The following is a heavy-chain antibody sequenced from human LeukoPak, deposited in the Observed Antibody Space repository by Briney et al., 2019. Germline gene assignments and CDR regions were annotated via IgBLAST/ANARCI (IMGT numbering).Heavy chain of an antibody. J-gene: IGHJ4*02. CDR1: GGSFSGYY. D-gene: IGHD6-19*01. V-gene: IGHV4-34*01. Sequence: SETLSLTCAVYGGSFSGYYWSWIRKPPGKGLEWIGEINHSGSTNYNPPLKSRVTISVDTSKNQFSLKLSSVTAADTAVYYCARYSSGWYPEHYWGQGTLVTVSS. CDR2: INHSGST. CDR3: ARYSSGWYPEHY.